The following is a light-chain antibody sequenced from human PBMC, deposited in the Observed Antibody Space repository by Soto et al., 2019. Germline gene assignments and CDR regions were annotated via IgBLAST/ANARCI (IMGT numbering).Light chain of an antibody. CDR2: DNI. J-gene: IGLJ3*02. V-gene: IGLV1-40*01. Sequence: QAVVTQPPSVSGAPGQRVTISCDGSSSNIGAGFDVYWHQQLPGTAPKPLIYDNINRPSGVPDRFSGSKSGTSASLAITGLQTEDEADYYCQSYDSSLSGWVFGGGTKVTVL. CDR3: QSYDSSLSGWV. CDR1: SSNIGAGFD.